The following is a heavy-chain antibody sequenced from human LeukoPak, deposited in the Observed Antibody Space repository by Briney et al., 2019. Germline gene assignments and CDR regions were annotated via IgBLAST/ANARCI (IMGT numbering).Heavy chain of an antibody. CDR3: ARKTDHQTGGDY. CDR1: GFSVSRNY. Sequence: GGSLRLSCAASGFSVSRNYMTWVRQAPGEGLEWVSLIYSGGSTSYADSVKGRFTISRDNSKNTLYLQMNSLRAQDTAVYYCARKTDHQTGGDYWGQGTLVTVSS. V-gene: IGHV3-66*01. CDR2: IYSGGST. D-gene: IGHD1-1*01. J-gene: IGHJ4*02.